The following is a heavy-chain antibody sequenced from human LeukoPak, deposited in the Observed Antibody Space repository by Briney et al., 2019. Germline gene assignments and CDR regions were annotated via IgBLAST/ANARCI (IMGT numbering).Heavy chain of an antibody. J-gene: IGHJ4*02. V-gene: IGHV3-30*02. D-gene: IGHD3-22*01. CDR1: GFTFNNYG. CDR3: AKGGYKYDSSGHNYDS. CDR2: IRYDGSKK. Sequence: GGSLRLSCAASGFTFNNYGMHWVRQAPGKGLEWVAFIRYDGSKKYYADSVKGRFTISRDNSKNTLFLQMNSLRAEDTAVHYCAKGGYKYDSSGHNYDSWGQGTLVTVSS.